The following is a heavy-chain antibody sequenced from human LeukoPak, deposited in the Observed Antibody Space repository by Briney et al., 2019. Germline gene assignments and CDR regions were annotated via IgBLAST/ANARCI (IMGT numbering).Heavy chain of an antibody. CDR2: IRSEVYGGTP. CDR1: GFTFDDYA. CDR3: TRDQTPYY. V-gene: IGHV3-49*04. Sequence: QAGGSLRLSCAASGFTFDDYAMHWVRQAPGKGLEWVGFIRSEVYGGTPEYAASVKGRFTISRDDSKGIAYLQMNSLRPEDTAVYYCTRDQTPYYWGQGTLVTVSS. J-gene: IGHJ4*02.